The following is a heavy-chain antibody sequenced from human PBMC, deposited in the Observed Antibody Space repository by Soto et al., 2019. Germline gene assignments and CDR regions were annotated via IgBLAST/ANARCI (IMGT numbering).Heavy chain of an antibody. J-gene: IGHJ6*02. V-gene: IGHV1-2*02. Sequence: ASVKVSCKASGYIFTGYHIHWVRQAPGRGLEWMGWINPNSGDTEYAQNCQGRVTMTRDTSFNLVYMEMSGLMSDDTAVYYCARDARGTRGFDEMYIWGQGTTVTVSS. CDR3: ARDARGTRGFDEMYI. D-gene: IGHD3-9*01. CDR2: INPNSGDT. CDR1: GYIFTGYH.